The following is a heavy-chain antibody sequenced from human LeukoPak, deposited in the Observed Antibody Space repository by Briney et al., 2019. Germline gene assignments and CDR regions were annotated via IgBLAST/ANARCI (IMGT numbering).Heavy chain of an antibody. Sequence: PGGSLRLSCAASGFTFSSYGMSWIRQAPGKGLEWVSYISSSGSTIYYADSVKGRFTISRDNSKNTLYLQMNSLRAEDTAVYYCAEIAVAGDDAFDIWGQGTMVTVSS. CDR2: ISSSGSTI. CDR3: AEIAVAGDDAFDI. CDR1: GFTFSSYG. J-gene: IGHJ3*02. D-gene: IGHD6-19*01. V-gene: IGHV3-48*01.